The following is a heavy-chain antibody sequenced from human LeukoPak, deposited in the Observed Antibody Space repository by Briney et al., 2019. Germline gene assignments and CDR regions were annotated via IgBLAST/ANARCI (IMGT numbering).Heavy chain of an antibody. Sequence: TGGSLRLSCAASGFTFSGYGMHWVRQAPGKGLEGVAVIWYDGSNKYYADSVKGRFTISRDNSKNTLYLQMSSLRAEDTAVYYCARDPTATFDAFDIWGQGTMVTVSS. J-gene: IGHJ3*02. CDR2: IWYDGSNK. D-gene: IGHD5-18*01. CDR1: GFTFSGYG. CDR3: ARDPTATFDAFDI. V-gene: IGHV3-33*01.